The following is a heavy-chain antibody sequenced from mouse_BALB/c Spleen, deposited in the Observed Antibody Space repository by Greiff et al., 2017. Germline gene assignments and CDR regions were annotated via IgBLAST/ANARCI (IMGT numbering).Heavy chain of an antibody. V-gene: IGHV1-63*02. CDR2: IYPGGGYT. CDR1: GYTFTNYW. Sequence: VQLQQSGAELVRPGTSVKISCKASGYTFTNYWLGWVKQRPGHGLEWIGDIYPGGGYTNYNEKFKGKATLTADTSSSTAYMQLSSLTSEDSAVYFCARRGAGFPMDYWGQGTSVTVSS. CDR3: ARRGAGFPMDY. J-gene: IGHJ4*01.